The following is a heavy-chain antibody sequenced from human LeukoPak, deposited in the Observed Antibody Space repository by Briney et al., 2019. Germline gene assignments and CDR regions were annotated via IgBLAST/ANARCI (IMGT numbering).Heavy chain of an antibody. CDR3: ARDQGSGINYYYYYMDV. J-gene: IGHJ6*03. Sequence: GGSLRLSCAASGFTFSSYWMSWVRQAPGKGLEWVANIKQDGSEKYYVDSVKGRFTISRDNAKNSLYLQMNSLKAEDTAVYYCARDQGSGINYYYYYMDVWGKGTTVTVSS. CDR2: IKQDGSEK. CDR1: GFTFSSYW. D-gene: IGHD3-10*01. V-gene: IGHV3-7*01.